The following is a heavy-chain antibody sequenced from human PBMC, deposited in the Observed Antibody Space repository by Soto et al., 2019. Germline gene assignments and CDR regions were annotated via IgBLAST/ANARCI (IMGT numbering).Heavy chain of an antibody. J-gene: IGHJ3*02. Sequence: QVPLVESGGGVVQPGRSLRLSCAASGFMFSGFGMHWVRQAPGKGLQWVAGVSKDGSKKYYADSVRGRFTLSRDNSKKMLYLQMNSLRPEDTAVYYCANPSGYYFGLGSHDEASDMWGQGTEVTVFS. D-gene: IGHD3-10*02. CDR3: ANPSGYYFGLGSHDEASDM. CDR2: VSKDGSKK. V-gene: IGHV3-30*18. CDR1: GFMFSGFG.